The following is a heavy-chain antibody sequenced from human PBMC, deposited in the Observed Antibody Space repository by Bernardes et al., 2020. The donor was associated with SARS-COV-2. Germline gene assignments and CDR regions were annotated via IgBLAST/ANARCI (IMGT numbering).Heavy chain of an antibody. CDR1: GGSISSGDYY. D-gene: IGHD3-3*01. V-gene: IGHV4-30-4*01. CDR2: IYYSGST. Sequence: TLSLTCTFSGGSISSGDYYWSWIRPPPGKGLEWIGYIYYSGSTYYNPSLKSRVTISVDTSKNQFSLKLSSVTAADTAVYYCARDALGSITIFGVVTRHGMDVWGQGTTVTVSS. CDR3: ARDALGSITIFGVVTRHGMDV. J-gene: IGHJ6*02.